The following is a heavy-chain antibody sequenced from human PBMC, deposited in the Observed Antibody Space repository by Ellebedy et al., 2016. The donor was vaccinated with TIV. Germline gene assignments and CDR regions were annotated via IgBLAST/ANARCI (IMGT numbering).Heavy chain of an antibody. J-gene: IGHJ3*02. Sequence: GESLKISXAASGFTFSSYAMSWVRQAPGKGLEWVSAISGSGGSTYYADSVKGRFTISRDNSKNTLYLQMNSLRAEDTAVYYCAKDLEGPGGITIFGVVISDAFDIWGQGTMVTASS. D-gene: IGHD3-3*01. CDR1: GFTFSSYA. CDR2: ISGSGGST. V-gene: IGHV3-23*01. CDR3: AKDLEGPGGITIFGVVISDAFDI.